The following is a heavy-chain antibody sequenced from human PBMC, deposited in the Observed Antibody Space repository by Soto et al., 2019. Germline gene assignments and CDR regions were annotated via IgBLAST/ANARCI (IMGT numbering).Heavy chain of an antibody. CDR1: GVTFSSFA. V-gene: IGHV1-69*01. D-gene: IGHD2-21*01. Sequence: QVQLVQSGAEVKQPGSSVKVSCQASGVTFSSFAISWVRQAPGQGLEWMGGIIPIFRTPNYAQNFQGRVTITADESTSSVYMERSRLRPEDRAVYSGASSAGSVFPPATHRFIWFEPWGQGTLVTVSA. CDR2: IIPIFRTP. CDR3: ASSAGSVFPPATHRFIWFEP. J-gene: IGHJ5*02.